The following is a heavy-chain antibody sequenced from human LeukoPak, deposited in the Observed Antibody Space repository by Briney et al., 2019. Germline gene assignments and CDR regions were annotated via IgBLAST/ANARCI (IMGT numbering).Heavy chain of an antibody. V-gene: IGHV4-59*12. D-gene: IGHD6-19*01. CDR2: IYYSGST. J-gene: IGHJ6*03. CDR1: GGSISSYY. Sequence: PSETLSLTCTVSGGSISSYYWSWIRQPPGKGLEWIGYIYYSGSTNYNPSLKSRVTISVDTSKNQFSLKLSSVTAADTAVYYCASSSGWFYYYYYYMDVWGKGTTVTVSS. CDR3: ASSSGWFYYYYYYMDV.